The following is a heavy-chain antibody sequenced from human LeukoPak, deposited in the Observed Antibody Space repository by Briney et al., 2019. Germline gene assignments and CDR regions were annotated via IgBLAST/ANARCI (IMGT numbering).Heavy chain of an antibody. CDR1: GFTFPSYV. CDR2: ISGSGGST. J-gene: IGHJ4*02. CDR3: AKKRVAVAGAHYFDY. Sequence: GESLTLSCGASGFTFPSYVMSWVRQPPGKGLEWVSGISGSGGSTYYADSVKGRFTIPSDNSKNTLYLQMNSLRADDTAVYYCAKKRVAVAGAHYFDYWGQGTLVTVSS. V-gene: IGHV3-23*01. D-gene: IGHD6-19*01.